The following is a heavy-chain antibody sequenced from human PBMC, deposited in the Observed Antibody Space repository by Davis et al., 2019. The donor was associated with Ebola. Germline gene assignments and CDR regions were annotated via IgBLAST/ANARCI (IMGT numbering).Heavy chain of an antibody. Sequence: ASVKVSCKASGYTFTSYYMHWVRQAPGQGLEWMGIINPSGSSTSYAQSFQGRVTMTRDTSTSTVYMELSTLRSDDTAVYYCAAGAMVRGANRYGMDVWGKGTTVTVSS. CDR3: AAGAMVRGANRYGMDV. CDR2: INPSGSST. D-gene: IGHD3-10*01. J-gene: IGHJ6*04. V-gene: IGHV1-46*01. CDR1: GYTFTSYY.